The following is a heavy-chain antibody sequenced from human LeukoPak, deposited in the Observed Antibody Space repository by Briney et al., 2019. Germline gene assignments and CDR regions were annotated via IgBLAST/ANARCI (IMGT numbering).Heavy chain of an antibody. CDR2: IDPSDSYT. CDR3: ARHRTYYYESRDYYYGGAFDI. J-gene: IGHJ3*02. Sequence: GESLKISCKGSGYSFTSYWISWVRQMPGKGLEWMGRIDPSDSYTNYSPSFQGHVTISADKSISTAYLQWSSLKASDTAMYYCARHRTYYYESRDYYYGGAFDIWGQGTMVAVSS. D-gene: IGHD3-22*01. CDR1: GYSFTSYW. V-gene: IGHV5-10-1*01.